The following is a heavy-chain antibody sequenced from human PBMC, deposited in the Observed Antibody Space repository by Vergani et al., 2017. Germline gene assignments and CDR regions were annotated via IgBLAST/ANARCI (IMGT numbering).Heavy chain of an antibody. CDR1: GGSISSGGYY. CDR3: ARGNPYVDFDI. V-gene: IGHV4-31*03. D-gene: IGHD3-16*01. CDR2: IYYSGST. J-gene: IGHJ3*02. Sequence: QVQLQESGPGLVKPSQTLSLTCTVSGGSISSGGYYWSWIRQHPGKGLEWIGYIYYSGSTYYNPSLKSRVTISVDTSKNQFSLKLSSVTATDTAIYFCARGNPYVDFDIWGQGTMITVSS.